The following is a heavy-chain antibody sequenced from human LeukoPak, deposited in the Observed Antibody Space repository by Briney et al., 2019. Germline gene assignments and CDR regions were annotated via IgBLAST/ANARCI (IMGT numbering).Heavy chain of an antibody. Sequence: GASVKVSCKASGYTFTGYYIHWVRQAPGQGLEWMGWISPNSGGTNYAQKFQGRVTMTRDTSISTAYMELSRLRPDDTAIYYCARDRPGIAAVGCFDPWGQGTLVTVSS. CDR3: ARDRPGIAAVGCFDP. CDR2: ISPNSGGT. D-gene: IGHD6-13*01. CDR1: GYTFTGYY. V-gene: IGHV1-2*02. J-gene: IGHJ5*02.